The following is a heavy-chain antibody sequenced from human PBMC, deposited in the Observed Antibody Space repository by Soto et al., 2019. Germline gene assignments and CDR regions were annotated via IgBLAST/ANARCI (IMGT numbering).Heavy chain of an antibody. D-gene: IGHD3-22*01. J-gene: IGHJ4*02. CDR2: ISSSSSYI. V-gene: IGHV3-21*01. CDR1: GFTVSSYS. CDR3: ARYYYYDSSGPKQGFDY. Sequence: GGSLRLSCAASGFTVSSYSMNWVRQAPGKGLEWVSSISSSSSYIYYADSVKGQFTISRDNAKNSLYLQMNSLRAEDTAVYYCARYYYYDSSGPKQGFDYWGQGTLVTVSS.